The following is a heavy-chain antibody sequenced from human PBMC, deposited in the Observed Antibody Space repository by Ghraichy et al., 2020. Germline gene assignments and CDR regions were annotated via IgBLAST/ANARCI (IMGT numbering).Heavy chain of an antibody. D-gene: IGHD4-23*01. CDR1: GDSLTNHY. V-gene: IGHV4-59*11. Sequence: SETLSLTCTVFGDSLTNHYWNWIRQPPGKGLEWLGYLYYNANANYKPPLKSRLNISVDTSKNQVFLKLSSVTAADTAVYYCARGDWVTPRLWGQGTLVTVSS. CDR2: LYYNANA. CDR3: ARGDWVTPRL. J-gene: IGHJ4*02.